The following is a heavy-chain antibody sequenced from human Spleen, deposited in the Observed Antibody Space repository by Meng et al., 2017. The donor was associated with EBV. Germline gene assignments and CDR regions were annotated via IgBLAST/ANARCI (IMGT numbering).Heavy chain of an antibody. D-gene: IGHD3-22*01. CDR1: GGSSSGYYW. CDR2: IYHSGRT. CDR3: ARGRGGYYIFDY. Sequence: QGQRQRRGQGLVKPSGPLSLTCTVSGGSSSGYYWYSWVRQPPGKGLEWIGEIYHSGRTNYNPSLKSRATISADKSETQFSLNLKSVTAADTAVYYCARGRGGYYIFDYWGQGTLVTVSS. J-gene: IGHJ4*02. V-gene: IGHV4-4*02.